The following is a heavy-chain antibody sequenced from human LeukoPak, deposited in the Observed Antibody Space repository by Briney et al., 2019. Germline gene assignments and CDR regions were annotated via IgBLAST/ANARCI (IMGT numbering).Heavy chain of an antibody. D-gene: IGHD3-22*01. V-gene: IGHV3-30*02. J-gene: IGHJ5*02. CDR1: GFTFSSYG. Sequence: GGSLRLSCAASGFTFSSYGMHWVRQAPGKGLEWVAFIRYDGSNKYYADSVKGRFTISRDNSKNTLYLQMNSLRAEDTAVYYCASHSSGYYYGSTRWFDPWGQGTLVSVSS. CDR3: ASHSSGYYYGSTRWFDP. CDR2: IRYDGSNK.